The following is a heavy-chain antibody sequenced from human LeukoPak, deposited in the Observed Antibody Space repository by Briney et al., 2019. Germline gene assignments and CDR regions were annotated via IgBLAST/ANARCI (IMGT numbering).Heavy chain of an antibody. Sequence: PGGSLRLSCAASGFTFRSYSMHWVRQTPGKGLVWVSRINSDGSSTSYADSVKGRFTISRDNAKNMLYLQMNSLRGEDTAVYYCTRSDWFGPWGQGTLVTVSS. CDR1: GFTFRSYS. CDR3: TRSDWFGP. V-gene: IGHV3-74*01. CDR2: INSDGSST. J-gene: IGHJ5*02.